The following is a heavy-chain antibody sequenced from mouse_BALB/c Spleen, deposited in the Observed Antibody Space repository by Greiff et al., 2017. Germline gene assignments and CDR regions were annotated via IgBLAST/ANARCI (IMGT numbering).Heavy chain of an antibody. CDR3: ARGDDGYYHAMDY. Sequence: VQLQQPGAELVKPGASVKLSCKASGYTFTSYWMHWVKQRPGQGLEWIGEINPSNGRTNYNEKFKSKATLTVDKSSSTAYMQLSSLTSEDSAVYYCARGDDGYYHAMDYWGQGTSVTVSS. D-gene: IGHD2-3*01. CDR1: GYTFTSYW. CDR2: INPSNGRT. J-gene: IGHJ4*01. V-gene: IGHV1S81*02.